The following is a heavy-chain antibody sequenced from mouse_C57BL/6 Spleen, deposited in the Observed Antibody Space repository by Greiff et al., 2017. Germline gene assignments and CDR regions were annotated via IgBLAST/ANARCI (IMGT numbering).Heavy chain of an antibody. CDR2: IHPNSGST. V-gene: IGHV1-64*01. D-gene: IGHD2-5*01. Sequence: VKLQQPGAELVKPGASVKLSCKASGYTFTSYWMHWVKQRPGQGLEWIGMIHPNSGSTNYTGKFKSKATLTVDKSSSTAYMQLSSLTSEDSAVYYGERRSNYGGAMDYWGQGTSVTVSS. CDR1: GYTFTSYW. J-gene: IGHJ4*01. CDR3: ERRSNYGGAMDY.